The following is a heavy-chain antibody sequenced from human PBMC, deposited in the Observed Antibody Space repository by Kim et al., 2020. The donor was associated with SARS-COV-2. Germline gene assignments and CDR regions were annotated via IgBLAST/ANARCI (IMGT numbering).Heavy chain of an antibody. CDR1: GFTFDDFA. J-gene: IGHJ6*02. Sequence: LSLTCAASGFTFDDFAMHWVRQAPGKGLEWVSGITWNSGSIGYADSVKGRFTISRDNAKNSLYLQMNSLRAEDTALYYCAKDIGAFDFWSGYGGMDVWGQGTTVTVSS. D-gene: IGHD3-3*01. CDR2: ITWNSGSI. CDR3: AKDIGAFDFWSGYGGMDV. V-gene: IGHV3-9*01.